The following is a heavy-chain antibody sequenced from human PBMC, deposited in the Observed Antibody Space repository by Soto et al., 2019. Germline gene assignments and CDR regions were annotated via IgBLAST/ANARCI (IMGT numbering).Heavy chain of an antibody. CDR1: GGSFSGHY. Sequence: PSETLSLTCAVYGGSFSGHYWSWIRQPPGKGLEWIGRIYTSGSTNYNPSLKSRVTMSVDTSKNQFSLKLSSVTAADTAVYYCARDRGGYYYDSSGYYYFDYWGQGTLVTVSS. CDR2: IYTSGST. CDR3: ARDRGGYYYDSSGYYYFDY. V-gene: IGHV4-59*10. J-gene: IGHJ4*02. D-gene: IGHD3-22*01.